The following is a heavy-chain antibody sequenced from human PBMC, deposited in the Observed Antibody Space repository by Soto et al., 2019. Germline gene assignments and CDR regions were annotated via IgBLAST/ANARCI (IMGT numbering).Heavy chain of an antibody. J-gene: IGHJ6*02. CDR3: AREAFGHGSYYYGMDV. CDR1: GFTFSSYG. V-gene: IGHV3-33*01. Sequence: GGSLRLSCAASGFTFSSYGMHWVRQAPGKGLEWVAVIWYDGSNKYYADSVKGRFTISRDNSKNTLYLQMNSLRAEDTAVYYCAREAFGHGSYYYGMDVWGQGTTVTVSS. CDR2: IWYDGSNK. D-gene: IGHD3-10*01.